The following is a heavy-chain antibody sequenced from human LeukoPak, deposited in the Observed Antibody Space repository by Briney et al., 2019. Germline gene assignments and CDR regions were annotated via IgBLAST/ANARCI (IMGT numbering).Heavy chain of an antibody. J-gene: IGHJ4*02. D-gene: IGHD4-17*01. CDR2: IYHSGST. CDR3: ARGCAGATVTTFDY. V-gene: IGHV4-30-2*01. CDR1: GGSISSGGYS. Sequence: PSQTLSLTCAVSGGSISSGGYSWSWIRQPPGTGLEWIGYIYHSGSTYYNPSLKSRVTISVDRSKNQFSLKLSSVTAADTAVYYCARGCAGATVTTFDYWGQGTLVTVSS.